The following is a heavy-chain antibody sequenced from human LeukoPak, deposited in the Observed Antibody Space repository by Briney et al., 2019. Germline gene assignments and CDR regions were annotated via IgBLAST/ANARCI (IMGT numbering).Heavy chain of an antibody. Sequence: ASVKVSCRASGYTFTGYFMHWVRQAPGQGLEWMGWINPNTGGTNYAQKFQGRVTMTRDMSTSTVYMELSSLRSEDTAVYYCARGPTAQSSGWHFDYWGQGTLVTVSS. CDR2: INPNTGGT. CDR3: ARGPTAQSSGWHFDY. D-gene: IGHD6-19*01. CDR1: GYTFTGYF. J-gene: IGHJ4*02. V-gene: IGHV1-2*02.